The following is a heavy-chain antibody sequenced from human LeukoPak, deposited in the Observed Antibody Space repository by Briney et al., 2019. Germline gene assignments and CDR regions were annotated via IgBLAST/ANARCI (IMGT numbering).Heavy chain of an antibody. V-gene: IGHV1-69*05. J-gene: IGHJ3*02. Sequence: SVKVSCKASGGTFSSYAISWVRQAPGQGLEWMGGIIPIFGTANFAQKFLGRVTITTDESTSTAYMELSSLRSEDAAVYYCARDLMVRGVDAFDIWGQGTMVTVSS. CDR1: GGTFSSYA. D-gene: IGHD3-10*01. CDR2: IIPIFGTA. CDR3: ARDLMVRGVDAFDI.